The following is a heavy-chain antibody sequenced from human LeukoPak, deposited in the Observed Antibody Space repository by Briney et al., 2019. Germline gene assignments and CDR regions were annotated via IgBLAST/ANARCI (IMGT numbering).Heavy chain of an antibody. Sequence: GGSLRLSCAASGFSFSSYWMSWVRQAPGKGLEWVANIRQDGSEKCYVDSVKGRFTISRDNAKDSVHLQMNSLRAEDTAVYYFARVGERDKFALMEGRFDPCGQGTLVTVSS. CDR1: GFSFSSYW. CDR3: ARVGERDKFALMEGRFDP. CDR2: IRQDGSEK. D-gene: IGHD2-8*01. J-gene: IGHJ5*02. V-gene: IGHV3-7*01.